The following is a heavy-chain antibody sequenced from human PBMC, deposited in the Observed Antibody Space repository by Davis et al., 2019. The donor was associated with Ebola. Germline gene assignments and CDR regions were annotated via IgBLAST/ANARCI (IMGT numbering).Heavy chain of an antibody. CDR1: GGTFSSYA. CDR2: IIPIFGTA. J-gene: IGHJ6*02. CDR3: ARACIAAAGHAVAMAYYYYGMDV. D-gene: IGHD6-13*01. Sequence: SVKVSCKASGGTFSSYAISWVRQAPGQGLEWMGGIIPIFGTANYAQKFQGRVTITADKSTSTAYMELSSLRSEDTAVYYCARACIAAAGHAVAMAYYYYGMDVWGQGTTVTVSS. V-gene: IGHV1-69*06.